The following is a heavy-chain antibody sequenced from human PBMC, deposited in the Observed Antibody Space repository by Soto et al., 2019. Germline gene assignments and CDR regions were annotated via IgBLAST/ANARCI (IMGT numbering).Heavy chain of an antibody. D-gene: IGHD5-18*01. J-gene: IGHJ4*02. CDR2: ISYDGSNK. CDR3: ARDSGYSYGPLDY. V-gene: IGHV3-30*03. Sequence: PWGFLRLSCAASGFTFSSYVRHWVRQAPGKGLEWVAVISYDGSNKYYADSVKGRLTISRDNSKNSLYLQMNSLRAEDTAVYYCARDSGYSYGPLDYWGQGTLITVS. CDR1: GFTFSSYV.